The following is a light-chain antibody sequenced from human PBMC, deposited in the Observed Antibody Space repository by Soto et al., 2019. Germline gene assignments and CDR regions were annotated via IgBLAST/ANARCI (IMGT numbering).Light chain of an antibody. J-gene: IGLJ1*01. CDR2: LEGSGSY. CDR3: ETWGSNTYV. V-gene: IGLV4-60*02. CDR1: SGHSSYI. Sequence: QTVVTQSSSASASLGSSVTLTCTLSSGHSSYIIAWHQQQPGKAPRYLMKLEGSGSYNTGSGVPDRFSGSSSGADRYLTISNLQFEDEADYYCETWGSNTYVFGTGTKVTVL.